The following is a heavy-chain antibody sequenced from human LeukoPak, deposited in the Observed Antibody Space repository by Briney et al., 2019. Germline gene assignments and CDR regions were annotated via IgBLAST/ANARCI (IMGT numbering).Heavy chain of an antibody. CDR2: ISGIGNST. V-gene: IGHV3-23*01. CDR3: AKVQYVYFGSGSYDMDV. J-gene: IGHJ6*02. Sequence: GGSLRLSCAASGFTFSSYAMTWVRQAPGKGLEWVSAISGIGNSTYYADSVKGPFTISRDNSKNTLYLQMNSLSAEDTAVYYCAKVQYVYFGSGSYDMDVWGQGTPVTVSS. CDR1: GFTFSSYA. D-gene: IGHD3-10*01.